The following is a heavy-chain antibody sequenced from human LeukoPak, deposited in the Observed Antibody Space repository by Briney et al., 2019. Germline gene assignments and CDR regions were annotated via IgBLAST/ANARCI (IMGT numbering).Heavy chain of an antibody. CDR3: ARGILHYPFDY. CDR2: IYYSGST. D-gene: IGHD1-26*01. V-gene: IGHV4-59*01. Sequence: PSETLSLTCTVSGGSISSYYWSWIRQPPGKGLEWIGYIYYSGSTNYNPSLKSRVTISVDTSKNQFSLKLSSVTAADTAVYYCARGILHYPFDYWGQGTLVTVSS. J-gene: IGHJ4*02. CDR1: GGSISSYY.